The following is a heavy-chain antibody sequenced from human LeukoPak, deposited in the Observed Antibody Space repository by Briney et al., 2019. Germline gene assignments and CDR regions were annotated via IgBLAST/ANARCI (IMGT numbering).Heavy chain of an antibody. J-gene: IGHJ4*02. CDR1: GYTFNNFD. CDR3: AREMRLGKLSKLDY. D-gene: IGHD7-27*01. V-gene: IGHV1-8*01. CDR2: MSPNSGNT. Sequence: ASVKVSCKTSGYTFNNFDINWVRQATGQGLEWMGWMSPNSGNTAYAQKFQGRVTMTSDTSISTAYMELSSLTSDDTAVYYCAREMRLGKLSKLDYWGQGTLVTVSS.